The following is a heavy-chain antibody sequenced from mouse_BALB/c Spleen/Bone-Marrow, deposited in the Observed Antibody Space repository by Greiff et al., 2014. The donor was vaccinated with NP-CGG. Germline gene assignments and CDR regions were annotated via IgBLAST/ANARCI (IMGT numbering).Heavy chain of an antibody. CDR1: GFNIKDTY. CDR2: IDPANGNT. Sequence: VQLQQSGAELVKPGASVKLSCTASGFNIKDTYMHWVMQRPEQGLEWIGRIDPANGNTKYDPKFQGKATITADTSSNTAYLQLSSLTSEDTAVYYCAPYYYGSSQFAYWGQGTLVTVSA. V-gene: IGHV14-3*02. J-gene: IGHJ3*01. D-gene: IGHD1-1*01. CDR3: APYYYGSSQFAY.